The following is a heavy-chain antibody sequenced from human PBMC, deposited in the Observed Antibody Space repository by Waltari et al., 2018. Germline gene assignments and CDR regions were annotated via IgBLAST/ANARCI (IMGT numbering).Heavy chain of an antibody. CDR1: GYTFTGYY. D-gene: IGHD4-17*01. J-gene: IGHJ1*01. CDR3: ARDSSHTTVTAWYPTYFQH. V-gene: IGHV1-2*02. CDR2: INPSSGGT. Sequence: VQLVQSGAEVKKPGASVKVSCKASGYTFTGYYMHWVRQAPGQGLEWMGWINPSSGGTNDAQKFQGRVTMTRDTSISTAYMELSRLRADDTAVYYCARDSSHTTVTAWYPTYFQHWGQGTLVTVSS.